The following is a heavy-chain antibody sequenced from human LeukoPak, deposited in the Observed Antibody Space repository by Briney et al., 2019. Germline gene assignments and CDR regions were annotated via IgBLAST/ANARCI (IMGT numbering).Heavy chain of an antibody. V-gene: IGHV3-23*01. CDR3: AKVRPTGHRGVIIRAFDY. CDR1: GFTFSSYG. D-gene: IGHD3-10*01. CDR2: ISGSGGST. J-gene: IGHJ4*02. Sequence: GGSLRLSCAASGFTFSSYGMSWVRQAPGKGLEWVSAISGSGGSTYYADSVKGRFTISRDNSKNTLYLQMNSLRAEDTAVYYCAKVRPTGHRGVIIRAFDYWGQGTLVTVSS.